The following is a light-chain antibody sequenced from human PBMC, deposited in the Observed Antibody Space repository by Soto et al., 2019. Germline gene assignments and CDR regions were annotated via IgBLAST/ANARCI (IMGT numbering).Light chain of an antibody. CDR2: GAS. CDR1: QSVSSSY. Sequence: EIVLTQSPGTLSLSPGERATPSCRASQSVSSSYLAWYQQKPGQAPRLLIYGASSRATGIPDRFSGSGSGTDFNLTISRLEPEDFAVYYCQQYGSSPLTFGGGTKVEIK. CDR3: QQYGSSPLT. V-gene: IGKV3-20*01. J-gene: IGKJ4*01.